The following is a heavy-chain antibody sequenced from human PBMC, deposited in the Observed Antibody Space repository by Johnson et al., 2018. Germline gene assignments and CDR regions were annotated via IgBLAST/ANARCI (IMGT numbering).Heavy chain of an antibody. CDR3: ASWAMVVLVAALDAPSRGMDV. CDR2: SYYSGST. D-gene: IGHD2-15*01. Sequence: QVQLQESGPGLVKASETLALTCTVSGGSISSSSYYWGWIRQPPGKGLEWIGSSYYSGSTYYNPSLKSRVTISVDTSKNQFPLKLGAVTAADPAVYYCASWAMVVLVAALDAPSRGMDVWGQGTTVTVSS. CDR1: GGSISSSSYY. V-gene: IGHV4-39*01. J-gene: IGHJ6*02.